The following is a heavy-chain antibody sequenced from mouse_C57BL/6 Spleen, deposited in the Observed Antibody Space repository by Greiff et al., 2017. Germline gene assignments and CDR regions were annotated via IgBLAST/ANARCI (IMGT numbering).Heavy chain of an antibody. V-gene: IGHV3-6*01. D-gene: IGHD2-1*01. CDR2: ISYDGSN. CDR1: GYSITSGYY. CDR3: ARGNYEAMDY. J-gene: IGHJ4*01. Sequence: DVQLQESGPGLVKPSQSLSLTCSVTGYSITSGYYWNWIRQFPGNKLEWMGYISYDGSNNYNPSLKNRISITRDTSNNQFFLKLNSVTTEDTATYYCARGNYEAMDYWGQGTSVTVSS.